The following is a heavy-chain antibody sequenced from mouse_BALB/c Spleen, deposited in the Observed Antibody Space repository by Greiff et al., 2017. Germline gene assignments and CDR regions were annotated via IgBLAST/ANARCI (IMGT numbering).Heavy chain of an antibody. CDR1: GFTFSSFG. V-gene: IGHV5-17*02. CDR2: ISSGSSTI. CDR3: ASGNYVNYAMDY. D-gene: IGHD2-1*01. Sequence: EVKLMESGGGLVQPGGSRKLSCAASGFTFSSFGMHWVRQAQEKGLEWVAYISSGSSTIYYADTVKGRFTISRDNPKNTLFLQMTSLRSEDTAMYYCASGNYVNYAMDYWGQGTSVTVSS. J-gene: IGHJ4*01.